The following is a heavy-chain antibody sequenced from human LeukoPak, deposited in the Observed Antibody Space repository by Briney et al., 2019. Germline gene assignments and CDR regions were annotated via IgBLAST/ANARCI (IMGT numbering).Heavy chain of an antibody. CDR1: GFTVSSNY. Sequence: GGSLRLSCAASGFTVSSNYMSWVRQAPGKGLEWGSIIYSGGSTFYADSVKGRFTISRDNSKNTLYLQMNSLRAEDTAVYYCARYNLLAAVSGTGAFDYWGQGTLVTVSS. V-gene: IGHV3-53*01. J-gene: IGHJ4*02. CDR3: ARYNLLAAVSGTGAFDY. CDR2: IYSGGST. D-gene: IGHD6-19*01.